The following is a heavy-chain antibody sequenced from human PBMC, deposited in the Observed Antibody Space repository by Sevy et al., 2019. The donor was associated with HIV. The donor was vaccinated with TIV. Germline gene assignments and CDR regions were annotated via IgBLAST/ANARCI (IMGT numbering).Heavy chain of an antibody. CDR1: GFTFSSYS. Sequence: GGYLRLSCAASGFTFSSYSMIWVRQAPGKGLEWVSSISSSSSYIYYADSVKGRFTISRDNAKNSQYLQMNSLRAEDTAVYYCARDTRVWFGELWPNFDYWGQGTLVTVSS. CDR3: ARDTRVWFGELWPNFDY. D-gene: IGHD3-10*01. V-gene: IGHV3-21*01. CDR2: ISSSSSYI. J-gene: IGHJ4*02.